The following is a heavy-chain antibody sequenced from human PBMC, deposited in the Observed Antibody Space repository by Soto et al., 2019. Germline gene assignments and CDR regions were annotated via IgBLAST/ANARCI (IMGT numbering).Heavy chain of an antibody. CDR3: SRDYRNTCTGASRVDFDG. CDR2: ISANSADT. V-gene: IGHV1-18*01. J-gene: IGHJ4*02. Sequence: GASVKVSCKTSGYTFTSYGFSWVRQAPGQGLEWVAWISANSADTNTAEKFQGRVTLTTDTSTRTAYMELRRLTSDDTAVYLCSRDYRNTCTGASRVDFDGWGQGTLVTVSS. CDR1: GYTFTSYG. D-gene: IGHD2-8*02.